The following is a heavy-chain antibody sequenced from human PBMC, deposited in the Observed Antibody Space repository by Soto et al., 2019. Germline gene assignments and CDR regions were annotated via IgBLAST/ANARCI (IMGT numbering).Heavy chain of an antibody. CDR2: IIPIFGTA. V-gene: IGHV1-69*12. J-gene: IGHJ5*02. Sequence: QVQLVQAGAEVKKPGSSVKVSCKASGGTFSSYAISWVRQAPGQGLEWMGEIIPIFGTANYAQKYQGRVTLPADESTSTAYMVLSSLRSEDTAVYYCARDRGPSSGCYPYWFDPWGQGTLVTVSS. CDR3: ARDRGPSSGCYPYWFDP. D-gene: IGHD3-22*01. CDR1: GGTFSSYA.